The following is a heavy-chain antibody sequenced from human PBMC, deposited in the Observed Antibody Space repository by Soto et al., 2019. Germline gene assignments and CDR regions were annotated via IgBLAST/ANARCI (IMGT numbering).Heavy chain of an antibody. D-gene: IGHD6-19*01. V-gene: IGHV3-23*01. J-gene: IGHJ4*02. CDR2: ITGGGGSR. CDR1: GFTFSNYA. Sequence: EVQLLESGGGLVQPGGSPRLSCAASGFTFSNYAMSWVRQAPGKGLEWVSGITGGGGSRYYADSVKGRFTISRDNSKKPVYLQMNSLRAEDTAVCYCAKDAGYSGGWYYCAYGGQGTLVTVS. CDR3: AKDAGYSGGWYYCAY.